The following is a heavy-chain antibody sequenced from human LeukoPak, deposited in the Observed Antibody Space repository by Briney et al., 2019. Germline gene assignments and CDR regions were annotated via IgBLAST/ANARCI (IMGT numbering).Heavy chain of an antibody. J-gene: IGHJ6*01. D-gene: IGHD3-22*01. CDR1: GGSFSGYY. V-gene: IGHV4-34*01. CDR2: INHSGST. Sequence: PSETLSLTCAVYGGSFSGYYWSWIRQPPGKGLEWIGEINHSGSTNYNPSLKSRVTISVDTSKNQFSLKLSSVTAADTAVYYCARGPTYYYDVLGHDYYRIDVWGQGTTVTVSS. CDR3: ARGPTYYYDVLGHDYYRIDV.